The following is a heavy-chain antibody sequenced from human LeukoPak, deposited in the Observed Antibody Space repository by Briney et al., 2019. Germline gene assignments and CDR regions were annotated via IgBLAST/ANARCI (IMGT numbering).Heavy chain of an antibody. CDR3: VPKGTEGY. V-gene: IGHV3-64D*06. J-gene: IGHJ4*02. CDR2: ISPTGDST. Sequence: PGGSLRLSCSASGFAFSAYAMHWVRQAPGKGLQYVSAISPTGDSTYYADSVKGRFSISRDNSKNTLYLQVSSLRPEDTAVYCCVPKGTEGYWGQGTLVTVSS. CDR1: GFAFSAYA.